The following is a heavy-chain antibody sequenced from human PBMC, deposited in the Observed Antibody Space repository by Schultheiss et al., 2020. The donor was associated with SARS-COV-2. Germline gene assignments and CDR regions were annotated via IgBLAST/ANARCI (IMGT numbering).Heavy chain of an antibody. J-gene: IGHJ4*02. V-gene: IGHV4-4*02. CDR3: ARVLSDTVTTLDY. D-gene: IGHD4-17*01. CDR2: IYHSGTT. CDR1: GFTFSTYAM. Sequence: GSLRLSCAVSGFTFSTYAMNWVRQAPGKGLEWIGEIYHSGTTNYNPSLKSRVTISVDKSKNQFSLKLSSVTAADTAVYYCARVLSDTVTTLDYWGQGTLVTVSS.